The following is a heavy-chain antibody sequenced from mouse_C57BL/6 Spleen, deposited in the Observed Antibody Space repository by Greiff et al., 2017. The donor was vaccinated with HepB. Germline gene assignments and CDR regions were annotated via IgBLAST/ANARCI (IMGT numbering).Heavy chain of an antibody. CDR1: GYTFTSYW. J-gene: IGHJ4*01. CDR2: IDPSDSYT. Sequence: VQLQQPGAELVMPGASVKLSCKASGYTFTSYWMHWVKQRPGQGLGWIGEIDPSDSYTNYNQKFKGKSTLTVDKSSSTAYMQLSSLTSEDSAVYYCASTVEGAMDYWGQGTSATVSS. V-gene: IGHV1-69*01. CDR3: ASTVEGAMDY. D-gene: IGHD1-1*01.